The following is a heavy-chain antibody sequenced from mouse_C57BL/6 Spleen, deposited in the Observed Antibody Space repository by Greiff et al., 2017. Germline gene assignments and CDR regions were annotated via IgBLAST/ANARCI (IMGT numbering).Heavy chain of an antibody. J-gene: IGHJ2*01. Sequence: VQLQQSGAELVKPGASVKLSCKASGYTFTSYGLPWVKQRPGQGLEWIGMLHPKSGSTNYNEKFKSKATLTVAKSSSTAYMQLRSLSSEDSAVYYCASSSVYGYCDAYWGQGTTLTVSA. V-gene: IGHV1-64*01. D-gene: IGHD2-2*01. CDR2: LHPKSGST. CDR3: ASSSVYGYCDAY. CDR1: GYTFTSYG.